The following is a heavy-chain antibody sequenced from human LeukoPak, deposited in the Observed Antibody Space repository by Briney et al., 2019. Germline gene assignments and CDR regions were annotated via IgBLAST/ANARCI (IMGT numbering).Heavy chain of an antibody. Sequence: ASVKVSCTASGYTFTSYDINWVRQAPGQGLEWMGWMNPNSGKTGYAQKFPGRVTMTRNTSISTAYMELSSLRSEDAAVYYCARGLWYGEWGQGTLVTVSS. CDR2: MNPNSGKT. V-gene: IGHV1-8*01. CDR3: ARGLWYGE. J-gene: IGHJ4*02. D-gene: IGHD4-17*01. CDR1: GYTFTSYD.